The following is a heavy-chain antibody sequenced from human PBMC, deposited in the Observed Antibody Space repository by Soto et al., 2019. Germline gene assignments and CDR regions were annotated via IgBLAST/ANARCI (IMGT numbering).Heavy chain of an antibody. CDR2: IIPIFGTA. V-gene: IGHV1-69*13. Sequence: SVKVSCKASGGTFSSYAISWVRQAPGQGLEWMGGIIPIFGTANYAQKFQGRVTITADESTSTAYMELSSLRSEDTAVYYCARVDYDILTGNMDVWGQGTTVTVSS. CDR3: ARVDYDILTGNMDV. J-gene: IGHJ6*02. CDR1: GGTFSSYA. D-gene: IGHD3-9*01.